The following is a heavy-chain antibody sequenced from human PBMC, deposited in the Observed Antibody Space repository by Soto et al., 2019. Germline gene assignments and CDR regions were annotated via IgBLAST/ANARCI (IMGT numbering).Heavy chain of an antibody. CDR3: AREGRGKKAGYNGLVSLGY. Sequence: GASVKVSCKVSGSRFSNYVISWVRQAPGHGLEWLGRIIPIFNPTKYAQNFQGRVTITADKSTSTASLELSSLRSDDTAVYYCAREGRGKKAGYNGLVSLGYWGQGTLVTVSS. CDR1: GSRFSNYV. J-gene: IGHJ4*02. D-gene: IGHD2-2*02. V-gene: IGHV1-69*06. CDR2: IIPIFNPT.